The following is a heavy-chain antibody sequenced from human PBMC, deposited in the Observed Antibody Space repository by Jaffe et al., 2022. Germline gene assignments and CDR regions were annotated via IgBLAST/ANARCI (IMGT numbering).Heavy chain of an antibody. Sequence: QVQLQESGPGLVKPSETLSLTCTVSGGSISSYYWSWIRQPPGKGLEWIGYIYYSGSTNYNPSLKSRVTISVDTSKNQFSLKLSSVTAADTAVYYCARDLHPVRYDAFDIWGQGTMVTVSS. CDR1: GGSISSYY. CDR3: ARDLHPVRYDAFDI. V-gene: IGHV4-59*01. J-gene: IGHJ3*02. D-gene: IGHD4-17*01. CDR2: IYYSGST.